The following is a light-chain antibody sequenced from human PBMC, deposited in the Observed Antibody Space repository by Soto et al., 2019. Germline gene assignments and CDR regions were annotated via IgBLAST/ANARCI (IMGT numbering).Light chain of an antibody. CDR2: GSS. CDR1: QSVSTSY. Sequence: EIVLTQSPGTLSVSPGDGATLSCRASQSVSTSYFAWYQHKPGQAPRLLIYGSSSRATGIPDRFSGGGSGTDFTLTISRLEPEDYAVYYCHQHGVSPFTFGPGTKVDIK. V-gene: IGKV3-20*01. J-gene: IGKJ3*01. CDR3: HQHGVSPFT.